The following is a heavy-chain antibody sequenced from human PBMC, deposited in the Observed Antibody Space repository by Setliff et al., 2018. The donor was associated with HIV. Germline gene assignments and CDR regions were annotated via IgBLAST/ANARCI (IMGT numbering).Heavy chain of an antibody. CDR1: GFSFSDFW. CDR3: ARVGLGGAFDI. V-gene: IGHV3-74*01. D-gene: IGHD1-26*01. J-gene: IGHJ3*02. Sequence: GGSLRLSCAASGFSFSDFWMHWVRQVPGKGLAWVSRVYSAGTTTTYADSVRGRFTIDRDNGKNTLYLQMNSLRAEDSAVYLCARVGLGGAFDIWGQGTKVTVSS. CDR2: VYSAGTTT.